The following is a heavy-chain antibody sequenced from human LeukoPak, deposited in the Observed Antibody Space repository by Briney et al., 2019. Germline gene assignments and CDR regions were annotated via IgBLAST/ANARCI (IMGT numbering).Heavy chain of an antibody. V-gene: IGHV3-48*04. J-gene: IGHJ4*02. Sequence: GGSLRLSCAASGFTFSSYSMNWVRQAPGKGLEWVSYISSSSSTIYYADSVKGRFTISRDNAKNSLYLQMNSLRAEDTAVYYCARDSSSWYAVGPNDYWGQGTLVTVS. CDR3: ARDSSSWYAVGPNDY. CDR2: ISSSSSTI. D-gene: IGHD6-13*01. CDR1: GFTFSSYS.